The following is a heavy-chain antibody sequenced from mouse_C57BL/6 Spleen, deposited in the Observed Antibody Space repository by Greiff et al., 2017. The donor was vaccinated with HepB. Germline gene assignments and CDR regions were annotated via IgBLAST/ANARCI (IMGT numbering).Heavy chain of an antibody. CDR2: ISSGGDYI. J-gene: IGHJ3*01. V-gene: IGHV5-9-1*02. Sequence: EVMLVESGEGLVKPGGSLKLSCAASGFTFSSYAMSWVRQTPETRLEWVAYISSGGDYIYYADTVKGRFTISRDNARNTLYLQMSSLKSEDTAMYYCTRDRLGKFAYWGQGTLVTVSA. D-gene: IGHD4-1*01. CDR1: GFTFSSYA. CDR3: TRDRLGKFAY.